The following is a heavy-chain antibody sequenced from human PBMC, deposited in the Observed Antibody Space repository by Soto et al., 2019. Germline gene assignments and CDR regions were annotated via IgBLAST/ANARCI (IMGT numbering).Heavy chain of an antibody. V-gene: IGHV4-31*03. CDR3: ARDVWPYYFDY. D-gene: IGHD2-21*01. CDR1: GGSISSGGYH. J-gene: IGHJ4*02. Sequence: QVQLQESGPGLVKSSQTLSLTCTVSGGSISSGGYHWNWLRQHPGKGLEWIGNIYYSGSTYYNPSIKSRVTISIDTANNQFSLKLSSVTAADTDVYYCARDVWPYYFDYWVQGTLVTVSS. CDR2: IYYSGST.